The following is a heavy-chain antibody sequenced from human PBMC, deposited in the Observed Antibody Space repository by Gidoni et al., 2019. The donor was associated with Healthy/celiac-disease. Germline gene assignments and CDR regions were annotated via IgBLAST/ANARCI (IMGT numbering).Heavy chain of an antibody. CDR2: IDWDDDK. CDR3: ARGNSWTDYYYYGMDV. D-gene: IGHD2-2*01. CDR1: WLSLSTLGMC. Sequence: QVTLRESGPSLVQPTQTLTLTCPFSWLSLSTLGMCVSWIRQPPGKALEWLARIDWDDDKYYSTSLKTRLTISKDISKNQVVLTMTNMDPVDTATYYCARGNSWTDYYYYGMDVWGQGTTVTVSS. V-gene: IGHV2-70*15. J-gene: IGHJ6*02.